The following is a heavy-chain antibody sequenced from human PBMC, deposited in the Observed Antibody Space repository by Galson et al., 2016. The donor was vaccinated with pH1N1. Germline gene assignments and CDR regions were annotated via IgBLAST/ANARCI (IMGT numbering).Heavy chain of an antibody. V-gene: IGHV1-69*13. CDR3: PSPSRPPREIHLWSPNDAFDI. D-gene: IGHD5-18*01. CDR2: IIPIFGTA. Sequence: SVKVSCKASGGTFSSYAINWVRQAPGQGLEWMGGIIPIFGTANYAQKFQGRVTITADESTSTAYMELSSLRSEDTAVYYCPSPSRPPREIHLWSPNDAFDIWGQGTMVTVSS. J-gene: IGHJ3*02. CDR1: GGTFSSYA.